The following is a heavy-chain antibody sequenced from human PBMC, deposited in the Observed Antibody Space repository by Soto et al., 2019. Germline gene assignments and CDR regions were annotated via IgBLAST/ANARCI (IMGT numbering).Heavy chain of an antibody. V-gene: IGHV1-2*02. CDR3: ARGCSGGTCFLLSF. CDR1: GYAYRVYQ. D-gene: IGHD2-15*01. J-gene: IGHJ4*02. CDR2: INPDSGGT. Sequence: RASVKVSCQASGYAYRVYQMHWLLQAPGQGLEWVGWINPDSGGTNYAQKFQGRVTMTRDTAISTIYMELSSLTSDDTAVYYCARGCSGGTCFLLSFWGQGTLVTVSS.